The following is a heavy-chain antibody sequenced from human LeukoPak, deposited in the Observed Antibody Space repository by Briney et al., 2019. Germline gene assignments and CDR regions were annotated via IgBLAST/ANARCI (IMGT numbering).Heavy chain of an antibody. CDR1: GYTLRSYG. CDR3: ARDGGSGSYAVY. J-gene: IGHJ4*02. V-gene: IGHV1-18*01. CDR2: ISAYNGNT. Sequence: ASVKVSCKASGYTLRSYGITWVRQAPGQGLEWMGWISAYNGNTNYAQKLQGRVTMTTDTSTSTAYMELRSLRSDDTAVYYCARDGGSGSYAVYWGQGTLVTVSS. D-gene: IGHD3-10*01.